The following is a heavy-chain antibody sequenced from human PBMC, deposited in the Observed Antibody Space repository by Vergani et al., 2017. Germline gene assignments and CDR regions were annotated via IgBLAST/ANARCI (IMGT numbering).Heavy chain of an antibody. D-gene: IGHD5-12*01. V-gene: IGHV4-59*01. CDR3: ARGGGDPYYYYYMDV. CDR1: GGSISSYY. Sequence: QVQLPESGPGLVKPSETLSLTCTVSGGSISSYYWSWIRQPPGKGLEWIGYIYYSGSTNYNPSLKSRVTISVDTSKNQFSLKLSSVTAADTAVYYCARGGGDPYYYYYMDVWGKGTTVTVSS. J-gene: IGHJ6*03. CDR2: IYYSGST.